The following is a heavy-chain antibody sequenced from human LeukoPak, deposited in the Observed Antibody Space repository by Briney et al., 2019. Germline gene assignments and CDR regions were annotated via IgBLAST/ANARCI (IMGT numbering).Heavy chain of an antibody. D-gene: IGHD3-3*01. J-gene: IGHJ5*02. V-gene: IGHV3-23*01. Sequence: GVLRLSCAASGFTFSSYDMSWVRQAPGKGLEWVSAISGSGGSTYYADSVKGRFTISRDNSKNTLYLQMNSLRAEDTAVYYCAKDEVGDYDFWSGYYRHNWFDPWGQGTLVTVSS. CDR2: ISGSGGST. CDR3: AKDEVGDYDFWSGYYRHNWFDP. CDR1: GFTFSSYD.